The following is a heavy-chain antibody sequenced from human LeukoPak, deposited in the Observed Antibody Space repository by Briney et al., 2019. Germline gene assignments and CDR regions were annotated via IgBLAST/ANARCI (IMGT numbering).Heavy chain of an antibody. D-gene: IGHD4-23*01. CDR2: IIPIFGTA. J-gene: IGHJ6*03. CDR1: GGTFSSYA. Sequence: SVKVSCKASGGTFSSYAISWVRQAPGQGLEWMGRIIPIFGTANYAQKFQGRVTITTDESTSTAYMELSSLRSEDTAVYYCARDSDDYGGNFHYYYYMDVWGKGTTVTVSS. CDR3: ARDSDDYGGNFHYYYYMDV. V-gene: IGHV1-69*05.